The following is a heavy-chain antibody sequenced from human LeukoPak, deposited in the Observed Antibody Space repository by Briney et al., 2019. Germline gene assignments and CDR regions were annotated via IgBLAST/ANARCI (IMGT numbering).Heavy chain of an antibody. V-gene: IGHV3-9*01. CDR2: ISWNSGSI. D-gene: IGHD3-22*01. J-gene: IGHJ4*02. CDR1: GFTFDDYA. Sequence: GGSLRLSCAASGFTFDDYAMHWVRQAPGKGLEWVSGISWNSGSIGYADSVKGRFTISRDNAKNSLYLQMNSLRAEDTALYYCAKGDNYYDALDYWGQGTLVTVPS. CDR3: AKGDNYYDALDY.